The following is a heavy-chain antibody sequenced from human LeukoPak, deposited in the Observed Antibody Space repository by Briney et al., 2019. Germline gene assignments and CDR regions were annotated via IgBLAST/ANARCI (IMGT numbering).Heavy chain of an antibody. Sequence: ASVKVSCKASGGTFSSYAISWVRQAPGKGLEWMGGFDPEDGETIYAQKFQGRVTMTEDTSTDTAYMELSSLRSEDTAVYYCATHYYDSSGYHYSLAEWGQGTLVTVSS. CDR3: ATHYYDSSGYHYSLAE. D-gene: IGHD3-22*01. CDR1: GGTFSSYA. J-gene: IGHJ4*02. CDR2: FDPEDGET. V-gene: IGHV1-24*01.